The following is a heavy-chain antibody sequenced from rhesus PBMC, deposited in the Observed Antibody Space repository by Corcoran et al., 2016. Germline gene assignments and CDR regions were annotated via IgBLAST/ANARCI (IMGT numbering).Heavy chain of an antibody. Sequence: QVQLQESGPGLVKPSETLSLTCAVSGGSFSGYYWGWIRQPPGKGLEGIGYISGSSGSTYYNPSLKSRVTISTDTSKNQFSLKLSSVTAADTAVYYCAGGTEVTFDYWGQGVLVTVSS. D-gene: IGHD3-34*01. V-gene: IGHV4-165*01. J-gene: IGHJ4*01. CDR2: ISGSSGST. CDR1: GGSFSGYY. CDR3: AGGTEVTFDY.